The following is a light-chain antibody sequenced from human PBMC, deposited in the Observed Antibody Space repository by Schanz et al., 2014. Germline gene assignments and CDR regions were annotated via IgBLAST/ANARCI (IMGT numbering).Light chain of an antibody. Sequence: EIVLTQSPGTLSLSPGERAALSCRASQSVTDNYLAWYQQKPGRAPRLLIYDASSRATGIPDRFFGSGSGTDFTLTISRLEPEDFAVYYCQQGSTWPITFGGGTKVEIK. CDR2: DAS. CDR1: QSVTDNY. J-gene: IGKJ4*01. V-gene: IGKV3D-20*02. CDR3: QQGSTWPIT.